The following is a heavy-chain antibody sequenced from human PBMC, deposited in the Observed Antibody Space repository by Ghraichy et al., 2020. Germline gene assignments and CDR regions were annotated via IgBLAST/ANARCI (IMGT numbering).Heavy chain of an antibody. V-gene: IGHV3-15*01. D-gene: IGHD6-13*01. CDR2: IKSKTDGGTT. CDR3: TTDYGIAAATYLDDAFDI. J-gene: IGHJ3*02. Sequence: GGSLRLSCAASGFTFSNAWMSWVRQAPGKGLEWVGRIKSKTDGGTTDYAAPVKGRFTISRDDSKNTLYLQMNSLKTEDTAVYYCTTDYGIAAATYLDDAFDIWGQGTMVTVSS. CDR1: GFTFSNAW.